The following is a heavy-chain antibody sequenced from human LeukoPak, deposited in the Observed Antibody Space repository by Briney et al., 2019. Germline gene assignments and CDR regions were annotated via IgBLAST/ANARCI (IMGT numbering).Heavy chain of an antibody. D-gene: IGHD1-7*01. Sequence: GGSLRLSCSASGFTFSSYAMHWVRQAPGKGLEYVSAISSNGGSTYCADSVKGRFTISRDNSKNTLYLQMSSLRAEDTAVYYCVKGDGITGTTGAFDIWGQGTMVTVSS. CDR3: VKGDGITGTTGAFDI. J-gene: IGHJ3*02. CDR1: GFTFSSYA. V-gene: IGHV3-64D*09. CDR2: ISSNGGST.